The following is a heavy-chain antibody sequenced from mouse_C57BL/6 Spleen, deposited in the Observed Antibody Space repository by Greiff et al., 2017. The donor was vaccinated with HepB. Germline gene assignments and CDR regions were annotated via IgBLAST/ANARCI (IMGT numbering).Heavy chain of an antibody. J-gene: IGHJ1*03. CDR1: GYSITSGYY. Sequence: EVQLQESGPGLVKPSQSLSLTCSVTGYSITSGYYWNWIRQFPGNKLEWMGYISYDGSNNYNPSLKNRISITRDTSKNQFFLKLNSVTTEDTATYYCASYYDGYYGFDVWGTGTTVTVSS. D-gene: IGHD2-3*01. V-gene: IGHV3-6*01. CDR3: ASYYDGYYGFDV. CDR2: ISYDGSN.